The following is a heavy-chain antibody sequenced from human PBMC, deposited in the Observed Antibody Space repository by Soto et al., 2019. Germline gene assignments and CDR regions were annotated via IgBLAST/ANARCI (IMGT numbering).Heavy chain of an antibody. CDR3: ARYFRYNYGYDAFYI. CDR1: GFTFSSYA. V-gene: IGHV3-23*01. D-gene: IGHD5-18*01. CDR2: ISGSGGST. J-gene: IGHJ3*02. Sequence: EVQLLESGGGSVQPGGSLRLSCEASGFTFSSYAMSWVRQAPGKGLEWVSGISGSGGSTYYVDSVKGRFTISRDNSKNTLYLQMNILRAEDTSVYYCARYFRYNYGYDAFYIWGQWTMVTVSS.